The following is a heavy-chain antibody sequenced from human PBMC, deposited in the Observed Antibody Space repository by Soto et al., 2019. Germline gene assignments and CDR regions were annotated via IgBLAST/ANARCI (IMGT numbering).Heavy chain of an antibody. CDR1: GYTFTVYY. CDR2: INPNSGGT. J-gene: IGHJ4*02. CDR3: ARDSGMVRGVAFDY. V-gene: IGHV1-2*02. D-gene: IGHD3-10*01. Sequence: ASVKVSCKASGYTFTVYYMHWVRQAPGQGLEWMGWINPNSGGTNYAQKFQGRVTMTRDTSISTAYMELSRLRSDDTAVYYCARDSGMVRGVAFDYWGQGTLVTVSS.